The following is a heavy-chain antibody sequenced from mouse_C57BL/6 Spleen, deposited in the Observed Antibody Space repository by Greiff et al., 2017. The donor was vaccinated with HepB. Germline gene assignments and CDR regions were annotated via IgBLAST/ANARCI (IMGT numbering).Heavy chain of an antibody. CDR1: GFHIKDDY. CDR3: TTGYSNFSCDY. V-gene: IGHV14-4*01. D-gene: IGHD2-5*01. J-gene: IGHJ2*01. CDR2: IDPELGDT. Sequence: VQLQQSGAELVRPGASVKLSCTASGFHIKDDYMHWVTQRPEPGLVWIGWIDPELGDTENASKFQGNATITADTSSHTASLQLSSLSSVDPAVYYCTTGYSNFSCDYWSQGTTLTGSA.